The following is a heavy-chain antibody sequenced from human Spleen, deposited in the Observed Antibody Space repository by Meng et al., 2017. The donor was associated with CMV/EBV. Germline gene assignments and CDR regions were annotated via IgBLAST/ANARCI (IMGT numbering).Heavy chain of an antibody. CDR2: INPNSGDT. CDR1: DYL. Sequence: DYLIHWVRQAPGQRLEWMGWINPNSGDTNYPRKFQGRVTVTRDTAISTAYVELSRLRSDDTAVYYCARTLPNYYDSSGYSILYYFDYWGQGTLVTVSS. V-gene: IGHV1-2*02. D-gene: IGHD3-22*01. J-gene: IGHJ4*02. CDR3: ARTLPNYYDSSGYSILYYFDY.